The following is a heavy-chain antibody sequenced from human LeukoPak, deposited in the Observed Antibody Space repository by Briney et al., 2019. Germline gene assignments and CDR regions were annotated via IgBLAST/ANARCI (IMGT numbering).Heavy chain of an antibody. CDR1: GFTVSSNY. V-gene: IGHV3-53*01. J-gene: IGHJ4*02. D-gene: IGHD3-3*01. Sequence: GGSLRLSCAASGFTVSSNYMSWVRQAPGKGLEWVSVIYSGGSTYYADSVKGRFTISRDNSKSTLYLQMNSLRAEDTAVYYCASTATKGYDFWSGYYLGFDYWGQGTLVTVSS. CDR3: ASTATKGYDFWSGYYLGFDY. CDR2: IYSGGST.